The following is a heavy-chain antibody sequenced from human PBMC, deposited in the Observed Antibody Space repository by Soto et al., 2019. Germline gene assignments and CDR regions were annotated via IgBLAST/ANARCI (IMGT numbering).Heavy chain of an antibody. J-gene: IGHJ6*03. CDR2: IYYSGST. D-gene: IGHD6-13*01. CDR3: ARASYSSSWTYYYYYMDV. Sequence: PSETLSLTCTVSGGSISSGGYYWSWIRQHPGKGLEWIGYIYYSGSTYYNPSLKSRVTISVDTSKNQFSLKPSSVTAADTAVYYCARASYSSSWTYYYYYMDVWGKGTTVTVSS. V-gene: IGHV4-31*03. CDR1: GGSISSGGYY.